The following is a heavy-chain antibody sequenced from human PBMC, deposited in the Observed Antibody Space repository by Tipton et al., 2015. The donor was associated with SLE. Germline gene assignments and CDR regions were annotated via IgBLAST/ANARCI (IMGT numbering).Heavy chain of an antibody. D-gene: IGHD5-18*01. CDR3: ARDTRDTGGCFDR. CDR2: INHSGST. J-gene: IGHJ2*01. V-gene: IGHV4-34*01. Sequence: TLSLTCAVYGGSFSGYYWSWIRQPPGKGLEWIGEINHSGSTNYNPSLKSRVTISVDTSKNQFSLKLSSVTAADTSVYYCARDTRDTGGCFDRWGRGTLVTVSS. CDR1: GGSFSGYY.